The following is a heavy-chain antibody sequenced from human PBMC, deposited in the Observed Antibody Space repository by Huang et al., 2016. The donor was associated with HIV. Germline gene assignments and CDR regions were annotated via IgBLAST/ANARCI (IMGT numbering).Heavy chain of an antibody. Sequence: VHLVQSGAEVKKPGASVKVSCTASGYTFTNYDINWVRQAPGRGLEWMGWMNPNTGNTGFAQSFQGRVTMTRKTSITTAYMELTSLTAEDTAVYYCARSAYGDLDYWGLGTLVIVSS. V-gene: IGHV1-8*02. J-gene: IGHJ4*02. CDR3: ARSAYGDLDY. CDR1: GYTFTNYD. CDR2: MNPNTGNT. D-gene: IGHD4-17*01.